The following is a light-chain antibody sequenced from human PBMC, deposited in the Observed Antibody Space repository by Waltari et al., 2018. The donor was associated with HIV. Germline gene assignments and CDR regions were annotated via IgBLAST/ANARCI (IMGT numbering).Light chain of an antibody. J-gene: IGLJ1*01. CDR2: DVR. Sequence: QSALTQPASVSGSPGQSITISCTATFSDVNNYESVTWYQQHPGKAPKLIIFDVRHRPSGVSDRFSGSKSGNTASLTIAGLQSEDEADYYCSLYTSGSTYVFGSGTEVTVL. V-gene: IGLV2-14*03. CDR3: SLYTSGSTYV. CDR1: FSDVNNYES.